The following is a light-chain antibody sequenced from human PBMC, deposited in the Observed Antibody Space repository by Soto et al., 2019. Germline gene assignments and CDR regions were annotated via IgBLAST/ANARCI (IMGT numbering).Light chain of an antibody. CDR3: SSYTSGSTWV. J-gene: IGLJ3*02. Sequence: QSVLTQHASVSGSPGQSITISCTGTSSDVGAYNYVSWYQQHPGKAPKLMIYEVSNRPSGVSNRFSGSKSGNTASLTISGLQAEDEGDYYCSSYTSGSTWVFGGGTKLTVL. CDR1: SSDVGAYNY. CDR2: EVS. V-gene: IGLV2-14*01.